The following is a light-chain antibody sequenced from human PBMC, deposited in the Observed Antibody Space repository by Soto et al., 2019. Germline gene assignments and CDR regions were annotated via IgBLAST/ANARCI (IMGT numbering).Light chain of an antibody. Sequence: DIQMTQSPSSLSASVGDRVTITCRASQSISSYLNWYQQKPGKAPKLLIYAASSLQSGVPSRFSGSGSGTDFTLTIASLQPEDFASYYCQQSNSTPRTFGGGTKLEIK. J-gene: IGKJ4*01. CDR2: AAS. CDR3: QQSNSTPRT. V-gene: IGKV1-39*01. CDR1: QSISSY.